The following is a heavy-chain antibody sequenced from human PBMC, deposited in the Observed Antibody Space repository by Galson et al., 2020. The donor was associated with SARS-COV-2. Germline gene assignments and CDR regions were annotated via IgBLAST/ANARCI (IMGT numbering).Heavy chain of an antibody. CDR2: ISGSGSAT. J-gene: IGHJ4*02. D-gene: IGHD3-3*01. CDR3: ASGGGKPLLRFLEWLFPFGY. V-gene: IGHV3-23*01. CDR1: GFTFTNYA. Sequence: GGSLRLSCAASGFTFTNYAMTWVRQAPGTGLEWVSAISGSGSATYYADSVKGRFTISRDNSKNTLFLQMNSLRADDTAVYYCASGGGKPLLRFLEWLFPFGYWGQGTLVTVSS.